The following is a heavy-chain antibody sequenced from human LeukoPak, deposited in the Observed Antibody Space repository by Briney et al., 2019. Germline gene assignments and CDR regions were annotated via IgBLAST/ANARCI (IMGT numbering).Heavy chain of an antibody. J-gene: IGHJ4*02. CDR1: GGSISSSPYY. D-gene: IGHD2-8*01. CDR3: ARHRALIGYCTNGVCYSDY. V-gene: IGHV4-39*01. CDR2: IYYSGST. Sequence: SETLSLTCTVSGGSISSSPYYWGWIRQPPGKGLEWIGSIYYSGSTYYNPSLKSRVTISVDTSKKQFSLNLMSVTAADTAIYYCARHRALIGYCTNGVCYSDYWGQGALVTVSS.